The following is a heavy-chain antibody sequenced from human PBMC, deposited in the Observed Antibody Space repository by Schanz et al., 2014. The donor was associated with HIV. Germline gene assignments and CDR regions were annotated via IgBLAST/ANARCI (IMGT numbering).Heavy chain of an antibody. D-gene: IGHD5-12*01. J-gene: IGHJ6*02. V-gene: IGHV3-23*04. CDR1: GFTFSSYG. CDR2: ISDSGGRT. Sequence: EVQLVESGGGLVQPGGSLRLSCAASGFTFSSYGMNWVRQAPGKELEWVSAISDSGGRTYYADSVQGRFTISRDDSKNTLYLQMKSLRAEDTAVYYCARGSDIVATSKYYYGMDVWGQGTTVTVSS. CDR3: ARGSDIVATSKYYYGMDV.